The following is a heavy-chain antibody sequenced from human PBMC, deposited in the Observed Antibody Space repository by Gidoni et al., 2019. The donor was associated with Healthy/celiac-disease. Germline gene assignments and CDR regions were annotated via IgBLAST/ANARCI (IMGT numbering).Heavy chain of an antibody. CDR1: GYPFTGYY. CDR2: INPNSGGT. J-gene: IGHJ6*02. CDR3: ARDFSGFGELNYYYYYGMDV. Sequence: QVQLVQSGAEVKKPGASVKVSCKASGYPFTGYYMHWVRQAPGQGLEWMGWINPNSGGTNYAQKFQGRVTMTRDTSISTAYMELSRLRSDDTAVYYCARDFSGFGELNYYYYYGMDVWGQGTTVTVSS. V-gene: IGHV1-2*02. D-gene: IGHD3-10*01.